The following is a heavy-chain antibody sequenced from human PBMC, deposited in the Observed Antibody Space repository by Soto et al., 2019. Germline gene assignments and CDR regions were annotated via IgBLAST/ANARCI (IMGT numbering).Heavy chain of an antibody. Sequence: QVQLVQSGAEVKKPGSSVKVSCKASGGTFSSYAISWVRQAPGQGLEWMGGIIPIFGTANYAQKFQGIVTITADESPSTAYMELGSLRSKETAVYYCASSSGRGYSGYDWAFHDWVQGRRGTV. D-gene: IGHD5-12*01. J-gene: IGHJ4*02. CDR1: GGTFSSYA. CDR2: IIPIFGTA. CDR3: ASSSGRGYSGYDWAFHD. V-gene: IGHV1-69*01.